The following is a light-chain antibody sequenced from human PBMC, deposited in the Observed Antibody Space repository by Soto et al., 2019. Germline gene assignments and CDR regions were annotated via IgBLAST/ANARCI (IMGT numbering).Light chain of an antibody. V-gene: IGLV2-8*01. CDR2: EVT. CDR1: SSDVGGYNY. Sequence: QSVLPQPLSASGSPGPSVTISCTGTSSDVGGYNYVSWYQQHPGKAPKVMIYEVTKRPSGVPDRLSASKSGNTASLTVSGRQAEDEADYSCNSYAGSNSFVFGTGTKVTVL. CDR3: NSYAGSNSFV. J-gene: IGLJ1*01.